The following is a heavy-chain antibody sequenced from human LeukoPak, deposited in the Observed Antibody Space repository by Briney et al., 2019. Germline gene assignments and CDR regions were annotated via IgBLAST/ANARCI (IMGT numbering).Heavy chain of an antibody. CDR2: INHSGST. CDR3: ARGRGSGWAKSGYFDF. Sequence: SETLSLTCAVYGGSFSGYYWSWIRQPPGKGLEWIGEINHSGSTNYNPSLKSRVTIAVDTSKNQFSLKLSSVTAADTAVYYCARGRGSGWAKSGYFDFWGQGTLVTVST. J-gene: IGHJ4*02. CDR1: GGSFSGYY. V-gene: IGHV4-34*01. D-gene: IGHD6-19*01.